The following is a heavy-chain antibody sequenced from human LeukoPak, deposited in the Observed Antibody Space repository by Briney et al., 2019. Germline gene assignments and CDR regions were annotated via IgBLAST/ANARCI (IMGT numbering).Heavy chain of an antibody. V-gene: IGHV1-69*13. Sequence: SVKVSCKASGGTFSSYAISWVRQAPGQGLEWMGGIIPIFGTANYAQKFQGRVTITADESTSTAYMELSSLRSEDTAMYYCATSKGYCSSTSCSFAYFDYSGQGTLVTVSA. D-gene: IGHD2-2*01. CDR2: IIPIFGTA. J-gene: IGHJ4*02. CDR3: ATSKGYCSSTSCSFAYFDY. CDR1: GGTFSSYA.